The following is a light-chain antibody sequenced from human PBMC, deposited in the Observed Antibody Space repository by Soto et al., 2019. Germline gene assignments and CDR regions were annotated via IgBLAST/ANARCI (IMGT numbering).Light chain of an antibody. J-gene: IGKJ4*01. V-gene: IGKV3-15*01. CDR3: QQYHTWPFT. Sequence: LTQSPGTLSLSPGERAPLSCRASQGVSRKLAWYQHKPGQAPRLLISGASTGATGIPARFSGSGSGTEFTLTISSLQSEDCAIYYCQQYHTWPFTFGGGTKVDIK. CDR2: GAS. CDR1: QGVSRK.